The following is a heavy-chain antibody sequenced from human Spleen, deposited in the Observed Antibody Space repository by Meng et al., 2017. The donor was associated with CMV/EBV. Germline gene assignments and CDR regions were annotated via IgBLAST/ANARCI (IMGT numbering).Heavy chain of an antibody. CDR3: AVRPTLRYCSSTSCPVDV. D-gene: IGHD2-2*01. V-gene: IGHV3-23*01. CDR1: GFTFSSYA. CDR2: ISGSGGST. Sequence: GESLKISCTASGFTFSSYAMSWVRQAPGKGLEWVSAISGSGGSTYYADAVKGRFTISRDNSKNTLYLQMNRLRAEDTAVYYCAVRPTLRYCSSTSCPVDVWGQGTTVTVSS. J-gene: IGHJ6*02.